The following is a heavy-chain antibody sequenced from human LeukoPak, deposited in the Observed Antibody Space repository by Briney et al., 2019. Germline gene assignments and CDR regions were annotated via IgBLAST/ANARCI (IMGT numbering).Heavy chain of an antibody. CDR3: AKANWVSNADAVW. V-gene: IGHV3-23*01. CDR2: MKGGGET. CDR1: GFSFSNYA. Sequence: GGSLGLSCAASGFSFSNYAMSWVRQAPARGPEWVSSMKGGGETFYADSVKGRFTLSRDDSRNTVYLQLNNLRVEDTAIYYCAKANWVSNADAVWWGQGTQVTVSS. J-gene: IGHJ4*02. D-gene: IGHD1-1*01.